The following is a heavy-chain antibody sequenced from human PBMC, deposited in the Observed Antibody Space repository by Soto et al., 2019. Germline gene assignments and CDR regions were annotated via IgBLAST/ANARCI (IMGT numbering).Heavy chain of an antibody. V-gene: IGHV4-31*03. J-gene: IGHJ6*02. CDR3: ARGRFLGSMDV. CDR1: GGSISSGGYY. CDR2: IYYSGST. Sequence: QVQLQESGPGLVKPSQTLSLTCTVSGGSISSGGYYWSWIRQHPGKGLEWIGYIYYSGSTYYNPSLQGRVTISVDTSKNQFSLKLSSVTAADTAVYYCARGRFLGSMDVWGQGTTVTVSS. D-gene: IGHD3-3*01.